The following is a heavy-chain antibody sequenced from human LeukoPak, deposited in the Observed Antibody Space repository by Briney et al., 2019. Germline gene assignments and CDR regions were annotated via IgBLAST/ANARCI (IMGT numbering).Heavy chain of an antibody. CDR3: AKTVNYYDSSGYYYPYYFDY. D-gene: IGHD3-22*01. J-gene: IGHJ4*02. V-gene: IGHV3-53*01. CDR1: GFTVSTTY. CDR2: IYVDGRT. Sequence: GGSLRLSCAASGFTVSTTYMSWVRQAPGKGLEWVSLIYVDGRTYYADSVKGRFTISRDNSKNTLYLQMNSLRAEDTAVYYCAKTVNYYDSSGYYYPYYFDYWGQGTLVTVSS.